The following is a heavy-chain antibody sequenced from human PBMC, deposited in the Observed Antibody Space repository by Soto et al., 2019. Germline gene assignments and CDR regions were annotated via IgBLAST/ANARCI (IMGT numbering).Heavy chain of an antibody. Sequence: PGGSLRLSCAASGFTFSSYGMHWVRQAPGKGLEWVAVIWYDGSNKYYADSVKGRFTISRDNSKNTLYLQMNSLRAEDTAVYYCARRGHSHYMDVWGKGTTVTVSS. CDR1: GFTFSSYG. CDR2: IWYDGSNK. D-gene: IGHD3-16*01. J-gene: IGHJ6*03. V-gene: IGHV3-33*01. CDR3: ARRGHSHYMDV.